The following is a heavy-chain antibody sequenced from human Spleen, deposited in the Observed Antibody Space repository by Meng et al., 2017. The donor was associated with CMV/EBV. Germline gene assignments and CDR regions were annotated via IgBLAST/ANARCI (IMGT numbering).Heavy chain of an antibody. CDR2: INPNSGGT. J-gene: IGHJ6*02. D-gene: IGHD3-10*01. V-gene: IGHV1-2*02. CDR3: ARDQTPWFGDLTYYHYGMDV. CDR1: GYTFTGYY. Sequence: ASVKVSCKASGYTFTGYYMHWVRQAPGQGLEWMGWINPNSGGTNYAQKFQGRVTMTRDTSISTAYMELSRLRADDTAVYYCARDQTPWFGDLTYYHYGMDVWGRGTTVTVSS.